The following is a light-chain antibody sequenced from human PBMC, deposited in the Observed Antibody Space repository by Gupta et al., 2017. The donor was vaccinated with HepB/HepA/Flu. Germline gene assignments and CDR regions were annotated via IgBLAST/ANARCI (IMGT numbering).Light chain of an antibody. CDR2: DVS. CDR3: CSYTASDTWV. V-gene: IGLV2-11*01. J-gene: IGLJ3*02. CDR1: SSDVGASNS. Sequence: QSAPTQPRSVSGSPGQSVTISCTGTSSDVGASNSVSWYQTPPAKAPNLIIYDVSKWPAGVPDRFAGSKCGNTASLTISGLLEEDEAYYYCCSYTASDTWVFGGGTKLTVL.